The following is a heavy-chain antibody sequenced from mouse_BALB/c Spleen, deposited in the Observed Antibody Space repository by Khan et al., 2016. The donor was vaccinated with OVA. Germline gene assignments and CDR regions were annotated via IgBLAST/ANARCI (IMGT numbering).Heavy chain of an antibody. V-gene: IGHV2-3*01. Sequence: VELVESGPGLVAPSQSLSITCTVSGFSLSNYGVNWVRQPPGQGLEWLGVIWGDGSTNYHSVLKSRLSISKDNSKNQVFLKLHSLQTDDTATYSCVRFSPAPRNYYTMDYWGQGTSVTVSS. D-gene: IGHD1-2*01. J-gene: IGHJ4*01. CDR1: GFSLSNYG. CDR3: VRFSPAPRNYYTMDY. CDR2: IWGDGST.